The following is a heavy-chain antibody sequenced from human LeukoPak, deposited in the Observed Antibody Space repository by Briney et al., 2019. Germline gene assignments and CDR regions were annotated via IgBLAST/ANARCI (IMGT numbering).Heavy chain of an antibody. CDR1: GFTFSSYG. J-gene: IGHJ4*02. CDR3: AKGYKNSPLDY. Sequence: GGSLRLSCAASGFTFSSYGMHWVRQAPGKGLEWVAVISYDGSNKYYADSVKGRFTISRDNSKNTLYLQVNSLKVEDTAIYYCAKGYKNSPLDYWGQGTLVTVSS. V-gene: IGHV3-30*18. D-gene: IGHD5-24*01. CDR2: ISYDGSNK.